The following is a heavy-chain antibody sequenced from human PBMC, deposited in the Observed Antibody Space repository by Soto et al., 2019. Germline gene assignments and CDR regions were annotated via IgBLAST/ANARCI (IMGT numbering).Heavy chain of an antibody. V-gene: IGHV4-59*01. CDR2: IYYSGST. CDR1: GGSISGYY. Sequence: SETLSLTCTVSGGSISGYYWSWIRRPPGKGLEWIGYIYYSGSTNYNPSLKSRVTISVDTSKNQFSLKLSSVTAADTAVYYCARDFFVSAAGESDYYYGMDVWVQGTTVTVS. CDR3: ARDFFVSAAGESDYYYGMDV. J-gene: IGHJ6*02. D-gene: IGHD6-13*01.